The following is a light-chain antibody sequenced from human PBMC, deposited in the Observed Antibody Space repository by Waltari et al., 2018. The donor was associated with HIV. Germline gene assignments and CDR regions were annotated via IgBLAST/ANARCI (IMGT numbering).Light chain of an antibody. CDR2: DVD. V-gene: IGLV2-14*03. CDR3: ASFTDDNTLL. Sequence: SAVTQPASVSGLPGQSITISCTGDDSDFALYNFVSWYQQHPGKLPRLIVYDVDSRSSVISARFSGSKSGHTASLNISGLRAEDEADYYCASFTDDNTLLFGGGTKVTVL. CDR1: DSDFALYNF. J-gene: IGLJ3*02.